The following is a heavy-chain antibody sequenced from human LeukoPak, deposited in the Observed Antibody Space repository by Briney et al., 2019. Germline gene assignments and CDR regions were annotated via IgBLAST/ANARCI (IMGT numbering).Heavy chain of an antibody. Sequence: SETLSLTCTVSGGSISSGDYYWSWIRQPPGKGLEWIGYIYYSGSTYYNPSLKSRVTISVDKSKNQFSLKLSSVTAADTAVYYCARDPTPAVADHEGDYWGQGTLVTVSS. V-gene: IGHV4-30-4*01. CDR3: ARDPTPAVADHEGDY. CDR2: IYYSGST. J-gene: IGHJ4*02. CDR1: GGSISSGDYY. D-gene: IGHD6-19*01.